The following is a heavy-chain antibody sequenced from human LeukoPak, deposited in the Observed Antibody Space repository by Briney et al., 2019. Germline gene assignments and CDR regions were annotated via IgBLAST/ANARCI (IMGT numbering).Heavy chain of an antibody. CDR1: GFTFSNYG. CDR3: AKAASSWAGLDY. V-gene: IGHV3-30*18. D-gene: IGHD6-13*01. J-gene: IGHJ4*02. Sequence: GGSLRLSCAASGFTFSNYGMHWVRQAPGEGLEWVAVISYDGSSKYYADSVKGRFTISRDNSKNALYLQMNSLRAEDTAVYYCAKAASSWAGLDYWGQGTLVTVSS. CDR2: ISYDGSSK.